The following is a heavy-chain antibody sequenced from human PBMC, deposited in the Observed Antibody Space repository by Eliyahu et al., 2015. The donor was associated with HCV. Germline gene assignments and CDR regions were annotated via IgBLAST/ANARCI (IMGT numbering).Heavy chain of an antibody. CDR1: GFTFSNYY. CDR2: IKQDGSES. Sequence: EVQLVESGGGLVQPGGSLRLSCXASGFTFSNYYMSWVRQAPGKGLEWLANIKQDGSESAYLGSVKGRFAISRDNAKNSLYLQMNSLRVEDTAVYFCARDRLLAPYGIDVWGQGTTVAVSS. D-gene: IGHD2-15*01. CDR3: ARDRLLAPYGIDV. V-gene: IGHV3-7*03. J-gene: IGHJ6*02.